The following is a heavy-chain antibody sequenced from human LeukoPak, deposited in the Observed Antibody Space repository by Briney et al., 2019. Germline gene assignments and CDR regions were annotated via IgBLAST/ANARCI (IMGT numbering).Heavy chain of an antibody. CDR2: IIPIFGTA. D-gene: IGHD2-2*01. V-gene: IGHV1-69*13. Sequence: SSVKVSRKASGGTFISYAISWVRQAPAQGLEWMGGIIPIFGTANNAHKFQGRVTITADEYTSTGYMELSSLRSEDTGVYYCAIGDWRDRYCSSTSCYHFDYWGQGTLVTVSS. CDR1: GGTFISYA. CDR3: AIGDWRDRYCSSTSCYHFDY. J-gene: IGHJ4*02.